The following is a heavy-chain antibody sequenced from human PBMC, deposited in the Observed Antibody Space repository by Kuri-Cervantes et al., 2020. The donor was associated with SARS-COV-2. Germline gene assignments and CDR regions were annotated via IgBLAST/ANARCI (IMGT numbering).Heavy chain of an antibody. CDR2: FDPQSDEK. CDR3: ATESISVIVIYAFYF. Sequence: ASVKVSCKASGYTFTDYYMHWVRQAPGQGLEWMGSFDPQSDEKIYAQKFEGRVTMTEDTSTDTACLELSSLRSEDTAVYYCATESISVIVIYAFYFWGQGTLVTVSS. CDR1: GYTFTDYY. V-gene: IGHV1-24*01. D-gene: IGHD3-22*01. J-gene: IGHJ3*01.